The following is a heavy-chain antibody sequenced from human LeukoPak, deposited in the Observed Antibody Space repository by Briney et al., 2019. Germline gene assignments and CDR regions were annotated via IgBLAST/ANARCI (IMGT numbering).Heavy chain of an antibody. Sequence: SETPSLTCTVSGGSISSYYWSWIRQPAGKGLEWIGRIYTSGSTGYNPSLKGRVTMSVDTSKNQFSLKLSSVTAADTAVYYCARVDLRAAYFDYWGQGTLVTVSS. CDR3: ARVDLRAAYFDY. D-gene: IGHD2-15*01. CDR2: IYTSGST. J-gene: IGHJ4*02. V-gene: IGHV4-4*07. CDR1: GGSISSYY.